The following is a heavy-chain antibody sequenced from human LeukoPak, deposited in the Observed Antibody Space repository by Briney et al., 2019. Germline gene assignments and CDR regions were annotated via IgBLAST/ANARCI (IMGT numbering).Heavy chain of an antibody. D-gene: IGHD6-19*01. CDR3: ARGSFSSGRAPLYY. CDR1: GFTFSSYS. V-gene: IGHV3-48*02. Sequence: PGGSLRLSCAASGFTFSSYSVNWVRQAPGKGLEWVSYISGSSTTIYYADSVKGRFTISRDNAKNSLYLQMNSLRDEDTAVYYCARGSFSSGRAPLYYWGQGNLVTVS. J-gene: IGHJ4*02. CDR2: ISGSSTTI.